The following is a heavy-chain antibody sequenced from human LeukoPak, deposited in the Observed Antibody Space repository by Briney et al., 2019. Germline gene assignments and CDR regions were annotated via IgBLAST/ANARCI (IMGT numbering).Heavy chain of an antibody. CDR1: GFTFSSYA. D-gene: IGHD2-2*01. J-gene: IGHJ4*02. V-gene: IGHV3-23*01. CDR3: AHGDCDSTSCYYVY. Sequence: GGSLRLSCAASGFTFSSYAMSWVRQAPGKGLAWVSAISGGGGSTYCADSVKGRFTISRDNSKNTLYLQMNSLRAEDTAVYYCAHGDCDSTSCYYVYWGQGTLVTVSS. CDR2: ISGGGGST.